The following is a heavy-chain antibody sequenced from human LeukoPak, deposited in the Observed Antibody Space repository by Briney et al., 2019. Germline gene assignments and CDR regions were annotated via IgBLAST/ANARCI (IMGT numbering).Heavy chain of an antibody. CDR3: AREFGDSSGWYPGRWFDP. D-gene: IGHD6-19*01. J-gene: IGHJ5*02. CDR2: IKQDGSEK. Sequence: GGSLRLSCAASGFTFSSYWMSWVRQAPGKGLEWVANIKQDGSEKYYVDSVKGRFTISRDNAKNSLYLQMNSLRAEDTAVYYCAREFGDSSGWYPGRWFDPWGQGTLVTVSS. V-gene: IGHV3-7*01. CDR1: GFTFSSYW.